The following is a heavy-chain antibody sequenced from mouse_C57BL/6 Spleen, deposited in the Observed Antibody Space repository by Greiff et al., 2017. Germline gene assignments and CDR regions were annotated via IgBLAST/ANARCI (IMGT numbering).Heavy chain of an antibody. Sequence: VQLKESGPGLVKPSQSLSLTCSVTGYSITSGYYWNWIRQFPGNQLEWMGYISYDGSNNYNPSLKNRISITRDTSKNQFFLKLNSVTTEDTATYYCASIYDGSRFAYWGQGTLVTVSA. V-gene: IGHV3-6*01. D-gene: IGHD2-3*01. CDR3: ASIYDGSRFAY. J-gene: IGHJ3*01. CDR1: GYSITSGYY. CDR2: ISYDGSN.